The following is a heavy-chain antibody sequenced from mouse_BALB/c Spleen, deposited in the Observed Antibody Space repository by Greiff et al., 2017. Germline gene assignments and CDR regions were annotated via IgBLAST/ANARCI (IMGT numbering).Heavy chain of an antibody. V-gene: IGHV1S22*01. CDR2: IYPGSGST. CDR3: TRRGKNYRYDDTMDY. D-gene: IGHD2-14*01. Sequence: LKQPGSELVRPGASVKLSCKASGYTFTSYWMHWVKQRPGQGLEWIGNIYPGSGSTNYDEKFKSKATLTVDTSSSTAYMQLSSLTSEDSAVYYCTRRGKNYRYDDTMDYWGQGTSVTVSS. CDR1: GYTFTSYW. J-gene: IGHJ4*01.